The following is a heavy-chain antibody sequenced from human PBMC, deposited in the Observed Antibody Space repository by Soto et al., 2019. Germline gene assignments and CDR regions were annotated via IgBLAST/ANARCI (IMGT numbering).Heavy chain of an antibody. CDR1: GGSFSGYY. V-gene: IGHV4-34*01. CDR3: ARSLRLYYYYYMDV. CDR2: INHSGST. J-gene: IGHJ6*03. D-gene: IGHD3-3*01. Sequence: SETLSLTCAVYGGSFSGYYWSWIRQPPGKGLEWIGEINHSGSTNYNPSLKSRVTISVDTSKNQFSLKLSSVTAADTAVYYCARSLRLYYYYYMDVWGKGTTVTGLL.